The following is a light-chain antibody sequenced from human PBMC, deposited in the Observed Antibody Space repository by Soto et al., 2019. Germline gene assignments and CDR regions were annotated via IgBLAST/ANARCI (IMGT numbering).Light chain of an antibody. CDR3: CSYAGSYTFG. Sequence: QSALTQPHSVSGSPGQSVTICCTGTSSDVGGYNYVSWYQQHPGKAPKLMIYDVSKRPSGVPDRFSGSKSGNTASLTISGLQAEDDADYYCCSYAGSYTFGFGGGTKLTVL. V-gene: IGLV2-11*01. J-gene: IGLJ2*01. CDR1: SSDVGGYNY. CDR2: DVS.